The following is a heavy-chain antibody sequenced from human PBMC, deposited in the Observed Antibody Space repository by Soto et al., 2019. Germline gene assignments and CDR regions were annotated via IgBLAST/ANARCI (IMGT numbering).Heavy chain of an antibody. D-gene: IGHD4-17*01. CDR3: ARSQGYGDYVLDY. Sequence: GGSLRLSCVASGFTFSSYAMHWVRQAPGKGLEWVAVISYDGSNKYYADSVKGRFTISRDNSKNTLYLQMNSLGAEDTAVYYCARSQGYGDYVLDYWGQGTLVTVS. CDR1: GFTFSSYA. V-gene: IGHV3-30-3*01. CDR2: ISYDGSNK. J-gene: IGHJ4*02.